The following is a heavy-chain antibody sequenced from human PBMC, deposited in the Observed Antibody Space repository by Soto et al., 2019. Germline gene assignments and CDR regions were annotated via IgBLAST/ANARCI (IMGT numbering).Heavy chain of an antibody. J-gene: IGHJ5*02. V-gene: IGHV4-30-4*01. CDR1: GASISSGDYY. D-gene: IGHD3-3*01. CDR3: VRALGSRFLEWPRFDP. Sequence: SETLSLTCTVSGASISSGDYYWSWIRQPPGEGLEWIGFIYNSGTTYYNPSLSSRVSISVDTSKNQFSLNLNFVTAADTAVYYCVRALGSRFLEWPRFDPWGQGSLVTVSP. CDR2: IYNSGTT.